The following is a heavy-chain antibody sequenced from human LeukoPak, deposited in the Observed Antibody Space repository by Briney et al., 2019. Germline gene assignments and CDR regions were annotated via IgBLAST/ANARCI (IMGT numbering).Heavy chain of an antibody. V-gene: IGHV4-34*01. CDR3: ARGQLYYDLLTGYSHDAFDI. CDR2: INHSGST. CDR1: GGSFSGYY. J-gene: IGHJ3*02. D-gene: IGHD3-9*01. Sequence: SETLSLTCAVYGGSFSGYYWSWIRQPPGKGLEWIGEINHSGSTNYNPSLKSRVTISVDTSKNQFSLKLSSVTAADTAVYYCARGQLYYDLLTGYSHDAFDIWGQGKMVTVSS.